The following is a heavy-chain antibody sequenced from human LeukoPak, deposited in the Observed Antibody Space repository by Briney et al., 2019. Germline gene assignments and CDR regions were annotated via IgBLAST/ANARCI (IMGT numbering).Heavy chain of an antibody. CDR2: IYYSGST. Sequence: SETLSLTCTVSGGSISSYYWGWIRQPPGKGLEWIGYIYYSGSTNYNPSLKSRVTISVDTSKNQFSLKLSSVTAADTAVYYCARRIRLVRAFDYWGQGTLVTVSS. V-gene: IGHV4-59*08. CDR3: ARRIRLVRAFDY. CDR1: GGSISSYY. J-gene: IGHJ4*02. D-gene: IGHD6-19*01.